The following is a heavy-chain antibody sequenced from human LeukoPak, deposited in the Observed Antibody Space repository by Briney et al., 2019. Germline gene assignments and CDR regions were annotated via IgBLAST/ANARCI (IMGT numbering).Heavy chain of an antibody. V-gene: IGHV3-53*04. D-gene: IGHD2-15*01. J-gene: IGHJ6*02. Sequence: GGSLRLSCAASGFTFSDHYMDWVRQAPGKGLEWVSVIYSGGSTYYADSVKGRFTISRHNSKNTLYLQMNSLRAEDTAVYYCARDSPSGGYYYGMDVWGQGTTVTVSS. CDR1: GFTFSDHY. CDR2: IYSGGST. CDR3: ARDSPSGGYYYGMDV.